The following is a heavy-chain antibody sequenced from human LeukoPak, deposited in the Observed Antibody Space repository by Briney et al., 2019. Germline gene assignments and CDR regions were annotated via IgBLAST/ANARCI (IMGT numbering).Heavy chain of an antibody. CDR3: ARHYYDILTGYLPADY. V-gene: IGHV5-51*01. CDR2: IYPCDSDT. Sequence: GESLKISCKGSGYSFTSYWIGWVRQMPGKGLEWMGIIYPCDSDTRYSPSFQGQVTISADKSISTAYLQWSSLKASDTAMYYCARHYYDILTGYLPADYWGQGTLVTVSS. D-gene: IGHD3-9*01. J-gene: IGHJ4*02. CDR1: GYSFTSYW.